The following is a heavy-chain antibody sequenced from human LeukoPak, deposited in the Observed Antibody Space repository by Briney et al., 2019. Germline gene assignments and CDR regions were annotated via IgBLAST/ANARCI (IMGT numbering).Heavy chain of an antibody. Sequence: QPGGSLRLSCAASGFTFSTYGMHWVRQAPGKGLEWVAFIRYDGSNEYYADSVKGRFTISRDNSKNTLYLQMNSLRAEDTAVYYCAKDLRGSPDAFDIWGQGTMVTVSS. J-gene: IGHJ3*02. CDR2: IRYDGSNE. D-gene: IGHD1-26*01. CDR3: AKDLRGSPDAFDI. V-gene: IGHV3-30*02. CDR1: GFTFSTYG.